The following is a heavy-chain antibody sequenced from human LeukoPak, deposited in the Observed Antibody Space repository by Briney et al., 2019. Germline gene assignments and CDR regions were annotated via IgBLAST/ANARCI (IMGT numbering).Heavy chain of an antibody. J-gene: IGHJ3*02. D-gene: IGHD6-13*01. CDR1: GFTFTAYY. CDR3: ARESEYSSSDAFDI. V-gene: IGHV1-2*02. CDR2: INPNNGAT. Sequence: ASVKVSCKASGFTFTAYYLHWVRQAPGQGLEWMGWINPNNGATHYAQKFQGSVTMTRDTSISTAYMELSRLRSDDTAVYYCARESEYSSSDAFDIWGQGTMVTVSS.